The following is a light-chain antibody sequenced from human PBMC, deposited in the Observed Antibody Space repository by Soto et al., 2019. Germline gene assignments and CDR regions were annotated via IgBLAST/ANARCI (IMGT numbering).Light chain of an antibody. V-gene: IGKV1-5*01. Sequence: DIQMTQSPSTLSTSVGDRVTITCRASQSISSWLAWYQQKPGQAPKLLIYDVSSLENGVPSRFSVSGSETELTLTISILQPDDVVTYYCQQYNGFWTFGQGTKVEIK. J-gene: IGKJ1*01. CDR1: QSISSW. CDR2: DVS. CDR3: QQYNGFWT.